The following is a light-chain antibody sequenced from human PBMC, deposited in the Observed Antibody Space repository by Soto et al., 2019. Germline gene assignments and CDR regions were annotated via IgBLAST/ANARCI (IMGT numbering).Light chain of an antibody. CDR3: CSYAGSYVV. Sequence: QSVPTQPPSASGSPGQSVTIPCTGTSSDVGDYNYVSWYQQHPGKAPKLMIYDVSKRPSGVPDRFSGSKSSNTASLTISGLQAEDEADYYCCSYAGSYVVFGGGTKVTVL. V-gene: IGLV2-11*01. J-gene: IGLJ2*01. CDR2: DVS. CDR1: SSDVGDYNY.